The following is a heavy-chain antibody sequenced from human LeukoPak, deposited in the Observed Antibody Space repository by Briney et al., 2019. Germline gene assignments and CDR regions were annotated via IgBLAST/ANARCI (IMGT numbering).Heavy chain of an antibody. Sequence: PSETLSLTCAVYGESISGFYWSWIRRPPGKDLEWIGEINHSGTTNYSPSLKSRVIISTDTSKNQFSVRLMSVTASDTAVYYCARGPSHGGKYRGFFDSWGQGTLVAVSS. D-gene: IGHD4-23*01. CDR1: GESISGFY. J-gene: IGHJ4*02. V-gene: IGHV4-34*01. CDR2: INHSGTT. CDR3: ARGPSHGGKYRGFFDS.